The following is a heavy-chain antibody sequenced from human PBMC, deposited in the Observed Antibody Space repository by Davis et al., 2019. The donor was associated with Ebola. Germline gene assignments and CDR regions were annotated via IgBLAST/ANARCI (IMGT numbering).Heavy chain of an antibody. V-gene: IGHV1-18*01. CDR3: ARDRFLTRGYSKGPPGY. J-gene: IGHJ4*02. D-gene: IGHD4-11*01. CDR1: GYTFTSYA. Sequence: ASVKVSCKASGYTFTSYAMHWVRQAPGQGLEWMGWISAYNGNTNYAQKLQGRVTMTTDTSTSTAYMELRSLRSDDTAVYYCARDRFLTRGYSKGPPGYWGQGTLVTVSS. CDR2: ISAYNGNT.